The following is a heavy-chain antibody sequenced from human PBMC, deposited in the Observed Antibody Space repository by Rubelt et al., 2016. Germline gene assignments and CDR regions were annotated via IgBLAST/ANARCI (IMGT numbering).Heavy chain of an antibody. J-gene: IGHJ4*02. CDR3: ARHKGYCSSTGCYGGYFDY. D-gene: IGHD2-2*01. CDR1: GGSISSSGYY. V-gene: IGHV4-39*01. Sequence: LPLTCTVSGGSISSSGYYWGWIRQPPEKGLEWIGSIFYSGSTYYNPSLKSRVTISVDTSKNQFSLKLSSVTAADTAVYYCARHKGYCSSTGCYGGYFDYWGQGTLVTVSS. CDR2: IFYSGST.